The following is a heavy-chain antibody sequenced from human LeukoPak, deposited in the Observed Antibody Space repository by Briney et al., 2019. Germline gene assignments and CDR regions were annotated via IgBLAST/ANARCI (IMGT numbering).Heavy chain of an antibody. Sequence: SETLSLTCTVSGGSISSGSYYWSWIRQPAGKGLEWIGRIYTSGSTNYNPSLKSRVTMSVDTSKNQFSLKLSSVTAADTAVYYCAREATGGTFDIWGQGTMVTVSS. D-gene: IGHD3-16*01. CDR3: AREATGGTFDI. V-gene: IGHV4-61*02. J-gene: IGHJ3*02. CDR2: IYTSGST. CDR1: GGSISSGSYY.